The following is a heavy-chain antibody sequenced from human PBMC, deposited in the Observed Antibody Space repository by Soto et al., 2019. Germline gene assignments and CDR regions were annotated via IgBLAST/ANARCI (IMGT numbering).Heavy chain of an antibody. CDR1: GFTVNTNY. Sequence: GGSLRLSCAASGFTVNTNYMTWVRQAPGKGLEWVSVIHSDGSTYYADSVKGRFTISRDNSKNTLFLQLNSLRAEDTAVYHCAREAGSSRYYYGLDVWGQGTTVTVSS. D-gene: IGHD6-6*01. J-gene: IGHJ6*02. V-gene: IGHV3-53*01. CDR2: IHSDGST. CDR3: AREAGSSRYYYGLDV.